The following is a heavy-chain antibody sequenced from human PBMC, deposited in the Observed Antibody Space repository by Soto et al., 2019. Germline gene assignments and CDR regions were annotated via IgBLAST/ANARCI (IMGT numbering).Heavy chain of an antibody. Sequence: QVQLVQSGAEVKKPGSSVKVSCKDSGGTFNTYSMFWVRQAPGQGLEWMGRIIPMLGVRNYAQRFQDRVTITADKSTATVHMELSSLSSEDTDMYYCTIGSWSGESLDIWGKGTMVTVSS. V-gene: IGHV1-69*02. D-gene: IGHD2-21*01. CDR2: IIPMLGVR. J-gene: IGHJ3*02. CDR1: GGTFNTYS. CDR3: TIGSWSGESLDI.